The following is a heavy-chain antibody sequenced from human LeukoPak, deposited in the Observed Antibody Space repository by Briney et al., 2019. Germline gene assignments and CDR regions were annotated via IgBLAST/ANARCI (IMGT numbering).Heavy chain of an antibody. CDR3: VRSGYEDDWFDP. Sequence: SVKVTFKASGGSFSDYSISWVRQAPGQGLEWMGRIIAILDTAHYAQKFQGRFTITADKSTTTVYMGLSSLRSDDTAVYYCVRSGYEDDWFDPWEQGRLVTVSS. J-gene: IGHJ5*02. D-gene: IGHD5-12*01. CDR1: GGSFSDYS. V-gene: IGHV1-69*08. CDR2: IIAILDTA.